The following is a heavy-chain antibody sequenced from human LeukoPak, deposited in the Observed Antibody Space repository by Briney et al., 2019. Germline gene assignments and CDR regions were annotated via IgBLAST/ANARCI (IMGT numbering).Heavy chain of an antibody. CDR3: AREGEYCSGGSCYRYFQY. Sequence: PGGSLRLSCAASGFTFSSYSMNWVRQAPGKGLEWVSSISGSSSYIYHADSVKGRLTISRDNAKNSLYPQMNSLRAEDTAVYFCAREGEYCSGGSCYRYFQYWGQGTLVTVSS. CDR2: ISGSSSYI. CDR1: GFTFSSYS. D-gene: IGHD2-15*01. J-gene: IGHJ1*01. V-gene: IGHV3-21*01.